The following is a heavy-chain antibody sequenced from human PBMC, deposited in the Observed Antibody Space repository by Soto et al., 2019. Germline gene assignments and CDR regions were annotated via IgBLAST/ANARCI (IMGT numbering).Heavy chain of an antibody. V-gene: IGHV4-34*01. CDR3: AARKKNYYYGSGSYYNGIWFDP. J-gene: IGHJ5*02. D-gene: IGHD3-10*01. Sequence: KPSETLSLTCAVYGGSFSGYYWSWIRQPPGKGLEWIGEINHSGSTNYNPSLKSRVTISVDTSKNQFSLKLSSVTAADTAVYYCAARKKNYYYGSGSYYNGIWFDPWGQGTLVTVSS. CDR2: INHSGST. CDR1: GGSFSGYY.